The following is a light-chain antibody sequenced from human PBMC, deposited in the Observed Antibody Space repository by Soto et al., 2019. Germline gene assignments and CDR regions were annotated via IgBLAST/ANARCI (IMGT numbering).Light chain of an antibody. CDR2: DVS. CDR3: TSFTSSSTLHV. CDR1: GSDVGAYNY. Sequence: QSALTQPASVSGSPGQSITISCTGTGSDVGAYNYVSWYQQHPDKAPKLMIYDVSDRPSGVSNRFSGSKSGNTASLTISGLQAEDEADYYCTSFTSSSTLHVFGAGTKLTVL. J-gene: IGLJ1*01. V-gene: IGLV2-14*01.